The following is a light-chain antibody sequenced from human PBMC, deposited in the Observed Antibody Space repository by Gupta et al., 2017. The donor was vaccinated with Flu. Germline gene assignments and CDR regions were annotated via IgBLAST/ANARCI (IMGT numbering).Light chain of an antibody. CDR2: DVT. J-gene: IGLJ1*01. V-gene: IGLV2-11*03. Sequence: SGDVGGYNYVSWYQQHPGKAPKLIIYDVTDRPSGVPDRFSASKSGNTASLTISGLQGEDEADYYCSSYAVTYTYYVFGTGTKVTVL. CDR1: SGDVGGYNY. CDR3: SSYAVTYTYYV.